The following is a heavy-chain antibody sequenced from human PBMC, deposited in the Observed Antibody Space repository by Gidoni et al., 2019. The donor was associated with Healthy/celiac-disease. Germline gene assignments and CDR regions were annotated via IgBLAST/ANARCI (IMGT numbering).Heavy chain of an antibody. Sequence: EVQLVESGGGLVTPGGSLRLSCDASGFTFSSYSMNWVRKAPGKGLEWVSPSRISSSYIYYADSVKGRSTISRDNAKNSLYLQMTSLRAEDTAVYYCARDFYSGVVGATRRGLYAFDIWGQGTMVTVSA. D-gene: IGHD1-26*01. CDR1: GFTFSSYS. J-gene: IGHJ3*02. CDR2: SRISSSYI. V-gene: IGHV3-21*01. CDR3: ARDFYSGVVGATRRGLYAFDI.